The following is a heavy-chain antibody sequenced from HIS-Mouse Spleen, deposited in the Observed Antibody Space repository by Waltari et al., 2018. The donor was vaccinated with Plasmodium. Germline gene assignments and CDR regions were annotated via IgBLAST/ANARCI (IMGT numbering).Heavy chain of an antibody. CDR3: ARLRYSYGYSDY. Sequence: QVQLQESGPGLVKPSETLSLTCTVSGGSISSYYWSWIRQPPGKGLEWIGYIYYSGSTNYNPSLKSRVTISVDTSKNQFSLKLSSVTAADTAVYYCARLRYSYGYSDYWGQGTLVTVSS. CDR2: IYYSGST. V-gene: IGHV4-59*08. CDR1: GGSISSYY. J-gene: IGHJ4*02. D-gene: IGHD5-18*01.